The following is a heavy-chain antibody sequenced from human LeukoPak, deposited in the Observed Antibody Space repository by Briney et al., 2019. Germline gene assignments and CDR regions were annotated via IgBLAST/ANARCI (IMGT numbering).Heavy chain of an antibody. D-gene: IGHD3-22*01. CDR3: AKIRVYYYDSSGYSRGEFDY. Sequence: GASVKVSCKASGGTFSSYAISWVRQAPGQGLEWMGGIIPIFGTANYAQKFQVRVTITADESTSTAYMELSSLRSEDTAVYYCAKIRVYYYDSSGYSRGEFDYWGQGTLVTVSS. V-gene: IGHV1-69*13. CDR1: GGTFSSYA. J-gene: IGHJ4*02. CDR2: IIPIFGTA.